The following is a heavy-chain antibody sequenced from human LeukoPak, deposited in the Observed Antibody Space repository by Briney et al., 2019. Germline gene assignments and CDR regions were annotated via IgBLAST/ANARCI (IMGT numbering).Heavy chain of an antibody. CDR1: GGSISSYY. D-gene: IGHD3-9*01. CDR2: IYYSGST. V-gene: IGHV4-59*01. J-gene: IGHJ4*02. CDR3: ARGIPLAYYDILTGYPTTIFDY. Sequence: SETLSLTCTVSGGSISSYYWSWIQQPPGKGLEWIGYIYYSGSTNYNPSLKSRVTISVDTSKNQFSLKLSSVTAADTAVYYCARGIPLAYYDILTGYPTTIFDYWGQGTLVTVSS.